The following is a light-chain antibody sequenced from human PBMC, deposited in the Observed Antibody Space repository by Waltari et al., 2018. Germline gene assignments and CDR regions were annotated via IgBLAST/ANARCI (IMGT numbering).Light chain of an antibody. J-gene: IGKJ1*01. Sequence: EIMMTQSPVTMSVSPGERATLSCRASQSVSSNLAWYQQKPGQAPRLLIYGTSTRATGIPAWFSGSGSGTEFTLTISNLQSEDFAVYYCQQYNNWPPRTFGQGTKVEI. CDR3: QQYNNWPPRT. V-gene: IGKV3-15*01. CDR1: QSVSSN. CDR2: GTS.